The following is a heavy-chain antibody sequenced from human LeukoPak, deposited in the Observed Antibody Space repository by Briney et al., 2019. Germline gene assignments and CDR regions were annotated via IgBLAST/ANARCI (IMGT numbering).Heavy chain of an antibody. J-gene: IGHJ4*02. CDR3: VSFYETY. Sequence: PGGSLRLSCAASGNYWMHWVRQAPGQGLVWVSHINSDGSWTSYADSVKGRLTISKDNAKNTVYLQMNNLRAEDTAVYYCVSFYETYWGRGTLVTVSS. D-gene: IGHD2-2*01. V-gene: IGHV3-74*01. CDR1: GNYW. CDR2: INSDGSWT.